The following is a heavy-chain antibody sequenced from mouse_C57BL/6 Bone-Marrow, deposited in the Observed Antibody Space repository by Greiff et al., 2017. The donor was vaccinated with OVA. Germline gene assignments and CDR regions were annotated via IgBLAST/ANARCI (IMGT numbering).Heavy chain of an antibody. CDR1: GFTFSSYT. Sequence: EVMLVESGGGLVKPGGSLKLSCAASGFTFSSYTMSWVRQTPEQRLEWVATISGGGGNTYYPDSVKGRFTISRDNAKNTLYLQRSSLRSEDTALYYCARHELGFDYWGQGTTLTVSS. V-gene: IGHV5-9*01. CDR2: ISGGGGNT. D-gene: IGHD4-1*01. J-gene: IGHJ2*01. CDR3: ARHELGFDY.